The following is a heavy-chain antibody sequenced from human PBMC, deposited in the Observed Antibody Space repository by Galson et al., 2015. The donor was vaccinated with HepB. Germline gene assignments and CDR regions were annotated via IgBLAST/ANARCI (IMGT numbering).Heavy chain of an antibody. D-gene: IGHD3-22*01. Sequence: SLRLSCAASGFTFSSYWMSWVRQAPGKGLEWVANIKEDGSEKYYVDSVKGRFTISRDNAKNSLYLQMNSLRAEDTAVYYSAKELVVGGAEYFQHWGQGTLVTVSS. J-gene: IGHJ1*01. CDR3: AKELVVGGAEYFQH. CDR2: IKEDGSEK. V-gene: IGHV3-7*01. CDR1: GFTFSSYW.